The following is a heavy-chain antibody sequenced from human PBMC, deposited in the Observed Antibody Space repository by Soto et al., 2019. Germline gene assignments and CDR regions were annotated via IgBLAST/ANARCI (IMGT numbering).Heavy chain of an antibody. CDR1: GFTFSSYS. D-gene: IGHD6-13*01. V-gene: IGHV3-21*01. Sequence: PGGSLRLSCAASGFTFSSYSMNWVRQAPGKGLEWVSSISSSSSYIYYAGSVKGRFTISRDNAKNSLYLQMNSLRAEDTAVYYCARGIAAAHDYWGQGTLVTVSS. J-gene: IGHJ4*02. CDR2: ISSSSSYI. CDR3: ARGIAAAHDY.